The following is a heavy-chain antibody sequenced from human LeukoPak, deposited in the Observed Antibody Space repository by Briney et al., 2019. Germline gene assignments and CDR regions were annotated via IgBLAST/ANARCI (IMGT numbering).Heavy chain of an antibody. V-gene: IGHV3-30-3*01. CDR1: GFTFSSYA. D-gene: IGHD1-1*01. CDR3: ARVGWKRPTLDY. CDR2: ISYDGSNK. J-gene: IGHJ4*02. Sequence: GRSLRLSCAASGFTFSSYAMHWVRQAPGKGLEWVAVISYDGSNKYYADSVKGRFTISRDNSKNTLYLQMNSLRAEDTAVYYCARVGWKRPTLDYWGQGTLVTDSS.